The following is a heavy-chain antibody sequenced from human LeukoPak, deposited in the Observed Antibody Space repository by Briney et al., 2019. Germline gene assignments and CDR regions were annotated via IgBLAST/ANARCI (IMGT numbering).Heavy chain of an antibody. CDR2: INTYTWNP. J-gene: IGHJ5*02. V-gene: IGHV7-4-1*01. CDR3: ARLVAAGGSGSFDP. CDR1: GYTFTTYA. Sequence: ASVTVSCKASGYTFTTYAMNGVRQAPGQGLEWMGWINTYTWNPTYAQDFTGRLVFSLDTSVSTAYLQIYSLKAEDTAVYYCARLVAAGGSGSFDPWGQGTLVTVSS. D-gene: IGHD6-13*01.